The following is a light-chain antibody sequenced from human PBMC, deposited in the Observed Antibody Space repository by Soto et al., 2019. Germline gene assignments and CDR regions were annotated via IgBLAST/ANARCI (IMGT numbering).Light chain of an antibody. CDR3: QQYNSYSA. CDR2: KAS. J-gene: IGKJ1*01. V-gene: IGKV1-5*03. CDR1: QTISSW. Sequence: DIQMTQSPSTLSASVGDRVTITCRASQTISSWLAWYQQKPGKAPKLLIYKASSLESGVPSRFSGSGSGTEFPLTISSLQPDDVATYYCQQYNSYSAFGQGTKVESK.